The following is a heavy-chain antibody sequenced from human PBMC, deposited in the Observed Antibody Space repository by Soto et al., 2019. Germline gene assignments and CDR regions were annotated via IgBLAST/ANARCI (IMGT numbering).Heavy chain of an antibody. CDR2: ISGSGGST. CDR1: GFPFSSYS. CDR3: AKGRYSNYAPIDY. J-gene: IGHJ4*02. Sequence: PGGSLRLSCAASGFPFSSYSMSWVRQAPGKGLEWVSAISGSGGSTYYADSVKGRFTISRDNSKNTLYLQMNSLRAEDTAVYYCAKGRYSNYAPIDYWGQATLVTVSS. V-gene: IGHV3-23*01. D-gene: IGHD4-4*01.